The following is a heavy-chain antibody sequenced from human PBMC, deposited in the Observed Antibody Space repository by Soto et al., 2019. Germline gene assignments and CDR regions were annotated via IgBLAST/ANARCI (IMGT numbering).Heavy chain of an antibody. V-gene: IGHV1-2*04. Sequence: QVQLVQSGAEVKKPGASVKVSCKASGYTFSGYYMHWVRQAPGQGLEWMGWINPDSGGTNSAQKFQGWVTMTRDTSTRTVYMELTRLRSHDKAVYFCARGETGVDDAFDVWGQGTMVTVS. J-gene: IGHJ3*01. CDR1: GYTFSGYY. CDR3: ARGETGVDDAFDV. D-gene: IGHD7-27*01. CDR2: INPDSGGT.